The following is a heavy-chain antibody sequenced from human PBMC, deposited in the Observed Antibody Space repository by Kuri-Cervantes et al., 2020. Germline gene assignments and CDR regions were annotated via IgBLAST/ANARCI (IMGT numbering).Heavy chain of an antibody. D-gene: IGHD5-18*01. CDR1: GFTFDDYA. J-gene: IGHJ4*02. Sequence: GGSLRLSCAASGFTFDDYAMHWVRQALGKGLEWVSGISWNSGSIGYADSVKGRFTISRDNAKNSLYLQMNSLRAEDTALYYCAKDHGYSYGSFDYWGQGTLVTVSS. V-gene: IGHV3-9*01. CDR3: AKDHGYSYGSFDY. CDR2: ISWNSGSI.